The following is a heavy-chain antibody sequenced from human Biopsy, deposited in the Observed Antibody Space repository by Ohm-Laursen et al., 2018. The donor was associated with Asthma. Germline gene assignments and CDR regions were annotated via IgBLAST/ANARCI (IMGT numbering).Heavy chain of an antibody. CDR1: GFTVSRDH. CDR2: IKHDGTEK. D-gene: IGHD3-3*02. J-gene: IGHJ1*01. CDR3: ARTFHFWSPYHAEHYQL. V-gene: IGHV3-7*01. Sequence: SLRLSCSASGFTVSRDHMFWVRQVPGKGLEWVANIKHDGTEKNRVDSLKGRFTISRDNAKNSLYLQMNSLRAEDTAVYYCARTFHFWSPYHAEHYQLWGQGTLVTVPS.